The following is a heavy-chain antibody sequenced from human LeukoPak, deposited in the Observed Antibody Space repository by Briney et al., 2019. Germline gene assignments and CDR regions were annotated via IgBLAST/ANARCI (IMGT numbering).Heavy chain of an antibody. CDR3: ARAQYSGYGRAFDI. CDR2: IYYSGST. Sequence: SETLSLTCTVSGGSISSYYWSWIRQPPGKGLEWIGYIYYSGSTNYNPSLKSRVTISVDTSKNQFSLKLSSVTAADTAVYYCARAQYSGYGRAFDIWGQGTMVTVSS. D-gene: IGHD5-12*01. V-gene: IGHV4-59*01. J-gene: IGHJ3*02. CDR1: GGSISSYY.